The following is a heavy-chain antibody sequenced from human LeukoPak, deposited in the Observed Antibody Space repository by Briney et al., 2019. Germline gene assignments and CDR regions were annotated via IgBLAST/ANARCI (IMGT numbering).Heavy chain of an antibody. J-gene: IGHJ6*02. D-gene: IGHD6-6*01. CDR1: GGSISSGDYY. V-gene: IGHV4-30-4*01. CDR2: IYYSGST. CDR3: ARASIAASYYYYGMDV. Sequence: PSQTLSLTCTVSGGSISSGDYYWSWIRQPPGKGLKWIGYIYYSGSTYYNPSLKSRVTISVDTSKNQFSLKLSSVTAADTAVYYCARASIAASYYYYGMDVWGQGTTVTVSS.